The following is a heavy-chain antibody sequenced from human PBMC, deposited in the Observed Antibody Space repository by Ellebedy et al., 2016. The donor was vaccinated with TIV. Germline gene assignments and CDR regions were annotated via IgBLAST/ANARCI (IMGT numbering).Heavy chain of an antibody. J-gene: IGHJ3*02. D-gene: IGHD2-15*01. CDR3: ARVYCSGATCPAAFDI. V-gene: IGHV3-74*01. Sequence: PGGSLTLSCTASGFTFSSYWMSWVRQAPGEGLVWVSRIWSDGIGTSYADSVKGRFTISRDNAKNTLFLQMNSLRAEDTALYYCARVYCSGATCPAAFDIWGQGTMVTVSS. CDR1: GFTFSSYW. CDR2: IWSDGIGT.